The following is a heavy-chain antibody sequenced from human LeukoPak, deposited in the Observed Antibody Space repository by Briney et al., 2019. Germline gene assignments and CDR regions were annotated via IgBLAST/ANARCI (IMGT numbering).Heavy chain of an antibody. CDR3: AKDWQQLISPYFDY. V-gene: IGHV3-30*18. CDR2: ITYDGSNK. Sequence: GRSLRLSCAVSGFTFSSYGMHWVRQAPGKGLEWEAVITYDGSNKYYADSVKGRFTISRDNSKNTLYLQMNSLRAEDTAVYYCAKDWQQLISPYFDYWGQGTLVTVSS. CDR1: GFTFSSYG. J-gene: IGHJ4*02. D-gene: IGHD6-13*01.